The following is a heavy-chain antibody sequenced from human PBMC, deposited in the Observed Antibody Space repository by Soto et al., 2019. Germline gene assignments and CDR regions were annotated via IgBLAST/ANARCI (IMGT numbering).Heavy chain of an antibody. J-gene: IGHJ4*02. V-gene: IGHV4-59*01. CDR2: IYYSGST. CDR1: GGSISSYY. CDR3: ARFVAVAGTSFFDY. D-gene: IGHD6-19*01. Sequence: PSETLSLTCTVPGGSISSYYWSWIRQPPGKGLEWIGYIYYSGSTNYNPSLKSRVTISVDTSKNQFSLKLSSVTAADTAVYYCARFVAVAGTSFFDYWGQGTLVTVSS.